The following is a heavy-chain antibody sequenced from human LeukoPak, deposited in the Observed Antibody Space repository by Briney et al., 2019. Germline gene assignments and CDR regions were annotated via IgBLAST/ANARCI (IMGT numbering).Heavy chain of an antibody. V-gene: IGHV4-59*08. Sequence: SETLSLTCAVYGGSFSGYYWSWIRQSPGKGLEWIGYIYYSGSTYYNPSLKSRVTISVDTSKNQFSLKLSSVTAADTAVYYCAAEFSAYDPFDYWGQGTLVTVSS. CDR1: GGSFSGYY. CDR3: AAEFSAYDPFDY. D-gene: IGHD5-12*01. CDR2: IYYSGST. J-gene: IGHJ4*02.